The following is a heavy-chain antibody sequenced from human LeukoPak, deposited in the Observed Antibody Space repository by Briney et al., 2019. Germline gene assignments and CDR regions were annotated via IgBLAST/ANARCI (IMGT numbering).Heavy chain of an antibody. J-gene: IGHJ4*02. CDR1: GYIFTGYY. V-gene: IGHV1-2*02. D-gene: IGHD6-13*01. Sequence: ASVKVSCKASGYIFTGYYMHWVRQAPGQGLEWMGWINPDSGDTHYAQKFHGRVTMTSDTSITTGYMELTRLTSDDTAVYYCARDPAAAGNYWGQGTLVSVSS. CDR3: ARDPAAAGNY. CDR2: INPDSGDT.